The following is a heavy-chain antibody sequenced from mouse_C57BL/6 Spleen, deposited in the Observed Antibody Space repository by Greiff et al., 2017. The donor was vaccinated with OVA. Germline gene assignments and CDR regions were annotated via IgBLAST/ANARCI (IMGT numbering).Heavy chain of an antibody. Sequence: QVQLQQPGAELVRPGSSVKLSCKASGYTFTSYWMHWVKQRPIQGLEWIGNIDPSDSETHYNQKFKDKATLTVDKSSSTAYMQLSSLTSEDSAVYYCARSRVTIAMDYWGQGTSVTVSS. CDR2: IDPSDSET. CDR3: ARSRVTIAMDY. J-gene: IGHJ4*01. V-gene: IGHV1-52*01. D-gene: IGHD2-2*01. CDR1: GYTFTSYW.